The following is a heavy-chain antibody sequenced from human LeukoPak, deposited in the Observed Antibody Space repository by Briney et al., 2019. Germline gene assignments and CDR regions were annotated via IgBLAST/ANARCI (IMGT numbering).Heavy chain of an antibody. V-gene: IGHV3-23*01. CDR3: AKETVGFLEWSQRGSFDY. D-gene: IGHD3-3*01. Sequence: GGSLRLSCTASGFTFSTYAMNWVRQAPGKGLEWVSSISRTVENTYYADSVKGRFTISRDNSKNMVHLQMNSLRGDDTAVYYCAKETVGFLEWSQRGSFDYWGQGALVTVSS. CDR2: ISRTVENT. J-gene: IGHJ4*02. CDR1: GFTFSTYA.